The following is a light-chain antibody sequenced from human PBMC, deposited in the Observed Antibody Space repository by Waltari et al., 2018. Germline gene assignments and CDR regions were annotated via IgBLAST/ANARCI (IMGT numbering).Light chain of an antibody. CDR2: AAS. J-gene: IGKJ1*01. Sequence: DIQMTQSPSSLSASVGDRVTITCRASQDIRNYLVWFQQKPGKAPKSLIYAASRLQTGVPSKFSGSGSGTDFTLTISSLQPEDFATYYCQQYSSYPWTFGQGTKVEIK. CDR3: QQYSSYPWT. V-gene: IGKV1-16*02. CDR1: QDIRNY.